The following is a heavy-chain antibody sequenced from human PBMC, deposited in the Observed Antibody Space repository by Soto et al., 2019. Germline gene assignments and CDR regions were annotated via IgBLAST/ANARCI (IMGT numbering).Heavy chain of an antibody. Sequence: QVHLVQSGAEVKKPGASVKVSCKGSGYAFTTYGITWVRQAPGQGLEWMGWISAHNGNTNYAKKLQGRVTVTRDTSTSTAYMELRSLRSDDTAVYYCARWRYGDYWGQGALVTVSS. CDR2: ISAHNGNT. V-gene: IGHV1-18*01. CDR1: GYAFTTYG. CDR3: ARWRYGDY. J-gene: IGHJ4*02. D-gene: IGHD1-1*01.